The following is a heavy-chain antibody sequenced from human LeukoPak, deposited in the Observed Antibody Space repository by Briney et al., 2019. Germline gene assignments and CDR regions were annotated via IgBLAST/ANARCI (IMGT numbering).Heavy chain of an antibody. J-gene: IGHJ5*02. Sequence: SETLSLTCAVSGYSISSSYYWGWIRQPPGKGLEWIGSIYYSGSTYYNPSLKSRVTISVDTSKNQFSLKLSSVTAADTAVYYCARQDYYYDSSGYPSWFDPWGQGTLVTVSS. V-gene: IGHV4-38-2*01. CDR3: ARQDYYYDSSGYPSWFDP. CDR1: GYSISSSYY. D-gene: IGHD3-22*01. CDR2: IYYSGST.